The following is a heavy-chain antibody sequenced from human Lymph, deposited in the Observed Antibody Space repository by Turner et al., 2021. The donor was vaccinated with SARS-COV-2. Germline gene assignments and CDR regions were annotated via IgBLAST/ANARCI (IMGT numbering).Heavy chain of an antibody. J-gene: IGHJ4*02. Sequence: EAQPLESGGGLVQPGGSLRPSCSASGFTFSSYAMTWVRQAPGKGLEWVSTISGSGGSTYYAGSVKGRFTISRDNSKNTLYLQMNSLRAEDTAVYYCAKDRFTLSSGWEDYWGQGTLVTVSS. CDR2: ISGSGGST. CDR3: AKDRFTLSSGWEDY. D-gene: IGHD6-19*01. CDR1: GFTFSSYA. V-gene: IGHV3-23*01.